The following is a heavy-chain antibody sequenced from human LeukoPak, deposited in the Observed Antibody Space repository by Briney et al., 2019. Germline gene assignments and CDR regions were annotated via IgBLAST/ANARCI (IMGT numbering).Heavy chain of an antibody. CDR2: INHSGST. V-gene: IGHV4-34*01. CDR3: ARRGHGGNIWD. Sequence: SETLSLTCTVSGGSISSYYWSWIRQPPGKGLEWIGEINHSGSTNYNPSLKSRVTISVDTSKNQFSLKLSSVTAADTAVYYCARRGHGGNIWDWGQGTLVTVSS. D-gene: IGHD4-23*01. J-gene: IGHJ4*02. CDR1: GGSISSYY.